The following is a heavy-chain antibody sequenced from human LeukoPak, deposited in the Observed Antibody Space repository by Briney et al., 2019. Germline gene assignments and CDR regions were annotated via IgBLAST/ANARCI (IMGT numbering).Heavy chain of an antibody. D-gene: IGHD1-1*01. CDR1: GFTFSGSA. CDR2: IRSKANSYAT. CDR3: AKGTGKSTLNWFDS. V-gene: IGHV3-73*01. J-gene: IGHJ5*01. Sequence: GGSLRLSCAASGFTFSGSAMHWVRQASGKGLEWVGRIRSKANSYATAYAASVKGRFTISRDNSKNTLYLQMNSLRAEDTAVYYCAKGTGKSTLNWFDSWGQGTLVTVSS.